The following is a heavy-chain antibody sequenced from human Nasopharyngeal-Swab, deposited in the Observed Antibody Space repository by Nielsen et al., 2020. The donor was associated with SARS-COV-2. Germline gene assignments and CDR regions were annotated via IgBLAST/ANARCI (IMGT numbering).Heavy chain of an antibody. Sequence: SVTVSCKASGGILSSYAISWLRQPPGQGLEWMGGIIPIFGTANYAQKFQGRVTITADESTSTAYMDLSSQRSEDTAVYYFARGTSIAVPEPPYYYGMDVWGQGTTVTVSS. J-gene: IGHJ6*02. V-gene: IGHV1-69*13. CDR2: IIPIFGTA. CDR3: ARGTSIAVPEPPYYYGMDV. CDR1: GGILSSYA. D-gene: IGHD6-19*01.